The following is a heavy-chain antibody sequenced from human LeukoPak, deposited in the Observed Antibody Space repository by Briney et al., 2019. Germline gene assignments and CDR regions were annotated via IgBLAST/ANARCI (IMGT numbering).Heavy chain of an antibody. CDR2: IYYSGST. Sequence: SETLSLTCTVSGGSISSYYWSWIRQPPGKGLEWIGYIYYSGSTNHNPSLKSRVTISVDTSKNQFSLKLSSVTAADTAVYYCARENRAFDYWGQGTLVTVSS. D-gene: IGHD2/OR15-2a*01. V-gene: IGHV4-59*01. J-gene: IGHJ4*02. CDR1: GGSISSYY. CDR3: ARENRAFDY.